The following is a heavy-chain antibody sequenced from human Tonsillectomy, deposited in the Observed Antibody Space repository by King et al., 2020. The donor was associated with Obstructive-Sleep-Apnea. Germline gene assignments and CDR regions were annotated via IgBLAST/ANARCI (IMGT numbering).Heavy chain of an antibody. D-gene: IGHD3-10*01. Sequence: VQLVESGGGLVKPGGSLRLSCAASGFTFSSYGMNWVRQAPGKGLEWVSSISSSSSYIYYIGAVKGRFNISRDNAKNSLYLQMNSLRAEDTAVYYCASAYVSAHYYIFSWFDPWGQGTLVTVSS. V-gene: IGHV3-21*01. J-gene: IGHJ5*02. CDR1: GFTFSSYG. CDR3: ASAYVSAHYYIFSWFDP. CDR2: ISSSSSYI.